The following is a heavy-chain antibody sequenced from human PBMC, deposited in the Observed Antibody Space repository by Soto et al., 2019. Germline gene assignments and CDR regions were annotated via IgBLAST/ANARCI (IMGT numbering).Heavy chain of an antibody. D-gene: IGHD6-13*01. J-gene: IGHJ4*02. V-gene: IGHV2-26*01. CDR3: ARIQEMYSSSWYYFDY. CDR1: GFSLNNTRLG. CDR2: IFSNDEK. Sequence: QVTLKESGTVLVQPTETLTLTCTVYGFSLNNTRLGVSWIRQHPGKALQWLAHIFSNDEKSYRTSLKSRLTISKDTSKSQVVLTMTNMDPVGTATYYCARIQEMYSSSWYYFDYWGQGTLVTVSS.